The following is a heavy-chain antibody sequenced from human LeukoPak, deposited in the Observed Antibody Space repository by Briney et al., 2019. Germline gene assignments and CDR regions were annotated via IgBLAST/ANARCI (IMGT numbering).Heavy chain of an antibody. Sequence: GGPLKISCKGPGYIFKTYWIGWLRQMHGKGLEWMGIIYPGDSDPSYSPSFQGQVTISVDKSIAPAYLKWNSWALSATPIYYGDSDPRYSPSFQGQVTISVDKSISTAYLQWNSLRASDTAIYYCARHGRGPYSGSYFDYWGQGTLVTVSS. V-gene: IGHV5-51*01. J-gene: IGHJ4*02. CDR3: DSDPRYSPSFQGQVTISVDKSISTAYLQWNSLRASDTAIYYCARHGRGPYSGSYFDY. CDR1: GYIFKTYW. D-gene: IGHD5-18*01. CDR2: IYPGDSDP.